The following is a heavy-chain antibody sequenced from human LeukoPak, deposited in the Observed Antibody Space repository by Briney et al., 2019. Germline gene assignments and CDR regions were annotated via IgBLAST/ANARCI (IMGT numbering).Heavy chain of an antibody. CDR3: AKDLSAMGPYGMDV. CDR2: ISWNSGNI. V-gene: IGHV3-9*01. J-gene: IGHJ6*02. D-gene: IGHD5-18*01. Sequence: GGSLRLSCVASGFTFDDHALHWVRQAPGKGLEWVSGISWNSGNIGYADSVKGRFTISRDNAKKSLYLQMNSLRAEDTALYYCAKDLSAMGPYGMDVWGQGTTVTVSS. CDR1: GFTFDDHA.